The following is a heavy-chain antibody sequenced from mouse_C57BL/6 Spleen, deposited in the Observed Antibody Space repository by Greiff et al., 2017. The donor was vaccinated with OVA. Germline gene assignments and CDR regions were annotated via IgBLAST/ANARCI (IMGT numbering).Heavy chain of an antibody. Sequence: EVKVVESGGGLVKPGGSLKLSCAASGFTFSSYAMSWVRQTPEKRLEWVATISDGGSYTYYPDNVKGRFTISRDNAKNNLYLQMSHLKSEDTAMYYCARESYGNSLDYWGQGTSVTVSS. CDR3: ARESYGNSLDY. CDR1: GFTFSSYA. J-gene: IGHJ4*01. CDR2: ISDGGSYT. D-gene: IGHD2-1*01. V-gene: IGHV5-4*01.